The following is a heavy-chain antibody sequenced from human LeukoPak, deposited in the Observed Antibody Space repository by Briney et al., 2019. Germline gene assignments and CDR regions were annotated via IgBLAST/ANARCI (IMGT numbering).Heavy chain of an antibody. CDR1: GYTFTGYY. J-gene: IGHJ4*02. CDR2: INPNSGGT. Sequence: ASVKVSCKASGYTFTGYYMHWVRQAPGQGLEWMGWINPNSGGTNYAQKFQGRVTMTRDTSTSTVYMELSSLRSEDTAVYYCARDGPHDYGDYLGYWGQGTLVTVSS. V-gene: IGHV1-2*02. D-gene: IGHD4-17*01. CDR3: ARDGPHDYGDYLGY.